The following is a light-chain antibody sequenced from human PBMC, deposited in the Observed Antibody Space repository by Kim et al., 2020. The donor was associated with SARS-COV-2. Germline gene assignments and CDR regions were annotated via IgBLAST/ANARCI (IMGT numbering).Light chain of an antibody. J-gene: IGLJ3*02. CDR2: SAN. V-gene: IGLV2-14*03. CDR1: SSDVGGYNF. CDR3: SSYKNDTTRL. Sequence: QSALTQPASVSGSPGQPITISCTGTSSDVGGYNFVSWYQQHPGKAPKLIIYSANNRASGVSNRFSGSESGNTASLTISGLLPEDEADYYCSSYKNDTTRLFGGGTKLTVL.